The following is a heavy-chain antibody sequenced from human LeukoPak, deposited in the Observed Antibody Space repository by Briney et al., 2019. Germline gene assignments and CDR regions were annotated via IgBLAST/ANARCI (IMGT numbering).Heavy chain of an antibody. CDR2: IIPILGIA. D-gene: IGHD1-26*01. CDR1: GGTFSSYA. CDR3: ARRRGLRGSGSYYFDY. J-gene: IGHJ4*02. Sequence: SVKVSCKASGGTFSSYAISWVRQAPGQGLEWMGRIIPILGIANYAQKFQGRVTMTRNTSISTAYMELSSLRSEDTAVYYCARRRGLRGSGSYYFDYWGQGTLVTVSS. V-gene: IGHV1-69*04.